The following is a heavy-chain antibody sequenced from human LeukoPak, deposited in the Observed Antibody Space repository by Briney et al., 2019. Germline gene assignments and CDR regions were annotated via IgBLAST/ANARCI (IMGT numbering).Heavy chain of an antibody. CDR1: GFRFSNFA. V-gene: IGHV3-23*01. J-gene: IGHJ4*02. D-gene: IGHD5-12*01. CDR3: AKGAYDYIEMGYFDD. Sequence: GGSLRLSCVASGFRFSNFAMSWVRQAPGKGLEWVSLIIGSSGDTLYADSVKGRFTISRDISKNRLYLQMNSLRAEDTALYYCAKGAYDYIEMGYFDDWGQGTLVTVSS. CDR2: IIGSSGDT.